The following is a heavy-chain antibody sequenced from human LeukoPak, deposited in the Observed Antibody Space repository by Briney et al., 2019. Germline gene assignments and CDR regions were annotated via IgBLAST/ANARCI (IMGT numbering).Heavy chain of an antibody. CDR1: GYTFTVYY. D-gene: IGHD1-26*01. CDR2: INPNSGDT. V-gene: IGHV1-2*02. J-gene: IGHJ3*01. CDR3: AHKRGGVSYYFRGTYDAFDV. Sequence: ASVTVSFTASGYTFTVYYIHWVRQAPGQGLEWMGWINPNSGDTNYAQNFQGRVTMTRDTSIITAYMDLRRLRSDDTAVYYCAHKRGGVSYYFRGTYDAFDVWGQGTM.